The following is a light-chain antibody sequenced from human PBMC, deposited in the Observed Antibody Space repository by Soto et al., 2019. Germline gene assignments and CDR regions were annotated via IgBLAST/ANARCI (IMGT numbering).Light chain of an antibody. V-gene: IGKV1-27*01. J-gene: IGKJ1*01. CDR1: QGISNY. CDR2: AAS. CDR3: QKYDSAPWT. Sequence: DIQMTQSPSSLSSSVRERVSITCRASQGISNYLAWYQQRPGKVPKLLIYAASTLHSGVPSRFSGSGSGTDFTLTISSLQPEDVATYYCQKYDSAPWTFGQGTKVDTK.